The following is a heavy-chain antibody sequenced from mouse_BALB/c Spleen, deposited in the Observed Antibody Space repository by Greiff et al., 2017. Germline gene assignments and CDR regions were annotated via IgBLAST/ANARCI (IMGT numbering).Heavy chain of an antibody. CDR3: ARAKDEYYFDY. CDR2: ISDGGSYT. CDR1: GFTFSDYY. V-gene: IGHV5-4*02. J-gene: IGHJ2*01. Sequence: EVQLMESGGGLVKPGGSLKLSCAASGFTFSDYYMYWVRQTPEKRLEWVATISDGGSYTYYPDSVKGRFTISRDNAKNNLYLQMSRLKSEDTAMYYCARAKDEYYFDYWGQGTTLTVSS.